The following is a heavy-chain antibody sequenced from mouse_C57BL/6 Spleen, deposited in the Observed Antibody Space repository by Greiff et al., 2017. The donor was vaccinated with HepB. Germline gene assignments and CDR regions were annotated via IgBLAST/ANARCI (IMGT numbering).Heavy chain of an antibody. CDR3: ARDYYDSGLEFAY. D-gene: IGHD1-1*02. V-gene: IGHV1-72*01. CDR1: GYTFTSYW. J-gene: IGHJ3*01. Sequence: QVQLQQPGAELVKPGASVKLSCKASGYTFTSYWMHWVKQRPGRGLEWIGRIDPSSGGTKYNEKFKSKATLTADKPSSTAYMQLSSLTSEDSAVYYCARDYYDSGLEFAYWGQGTLVAVSA. CDR2: IDPSSGGT.